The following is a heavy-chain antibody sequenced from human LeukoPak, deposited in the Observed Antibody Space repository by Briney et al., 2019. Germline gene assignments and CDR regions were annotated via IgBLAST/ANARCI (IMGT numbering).Heavy chain of an antibody. J-gene: IGHJ4*02. V-gene: IGHV1-18*01. CDR3: ARRSPPRRNYDSRGYYSYYFDY. CDR2: ISAYNGST. D-gene: IGHD3-22*01. Sequence: GASVKVCCKASGYTFTSYGISWVREAPGQGIEWMGWISAYNGSTHYAQKLQGRVSMTTATSTSTVYMALRSLRSDDTAVYYCARRSPPRRNYDSRGYYSYYFDYWGQGTLVTVSS. CDR1: GYTFTSYG.